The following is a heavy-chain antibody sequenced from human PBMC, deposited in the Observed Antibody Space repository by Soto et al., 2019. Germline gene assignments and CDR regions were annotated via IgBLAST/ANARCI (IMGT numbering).Heavy chain of an antibody. V-gene: IGHV1-18*01. D-gene: IGHD4-17*01. CDR1: GYTFTSYG. CDR2: ISAYNGNT. J-gene: IGHJ3*02. CDR3: ASVTTSAREDAFDS. Sequence: WASVKVSCKASGYTFTSYGISWVRQAPGQGLEWMGWISAYNGNTNYAQKLQGRVTMTTDTSTSTAYMELRSLRSDDTAVYYCASVTTSAREDAFDSWGQGTMVTVSS.